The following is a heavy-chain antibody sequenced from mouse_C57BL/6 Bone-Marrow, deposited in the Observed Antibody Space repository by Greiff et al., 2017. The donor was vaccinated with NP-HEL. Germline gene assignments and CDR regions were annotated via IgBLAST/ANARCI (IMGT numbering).Heavy chain of an antibody. CDR1: GYSITSGYD. V-gene: IGHV3-1*01. D-gene: IGHD1-1*01. J-gene: IGHJ1*03. CDR2: ISYSGST. Sequence: DVMLVESGPGMVKPSQSLSLTCTVTGYSITSGYDWHWIRHFPGNKLEWMGYISYSGSTNYNPSLKSRISITHDTSKNHFFLKLNSVTTEDTATYYCARDTYGSSFWYFDVWGTGTTVTVSS. CDR3: ARDTYGSSFWYFDV.